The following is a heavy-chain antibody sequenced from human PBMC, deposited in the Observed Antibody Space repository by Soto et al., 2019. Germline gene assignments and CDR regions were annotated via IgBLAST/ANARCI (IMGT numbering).Heavy chain of an antibody. CDR2: ISGSGGST. CDR3: ARAPMVRGVPYYYMDV. D-gene: IGHD3-10*01. Sequence: GGSLRLSCAASGFTFSSYAMSWVRQAPGKGLEGVSAISGSGGSTYYADSVKVRFTISRDNSKNTLYLQMNSLRAEDAAVYYCARAPMVRGVPYYYMDVWGKGTTVTVSS. J-gene: IGHJ6*03. CDR1: GFTFSSYA. V-gene: IGHV3-23*01.